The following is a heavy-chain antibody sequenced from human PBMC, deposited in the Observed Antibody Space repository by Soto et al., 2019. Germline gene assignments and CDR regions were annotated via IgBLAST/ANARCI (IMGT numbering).Heavy chain of an antibody. D-gene: IGHD4-17*01. J-gene: IGHJ3*02. Sequence: GGSLRLSCAASGFTFSSYWMHWVRQAPGKGLVWVSRINSDGSSTSYADSVKSRFTISRDNAKNTLYLQMNSLRAEDTAVYYCASHPGRHRHGDYYRGAFDIWGQGTMVTVSS. CDR2: INSDGSST. CDR3: ASHPGRHRHGDYYRGAFDI. CDR1: GFTFSSYW. V-gene: IGHV3-74*01.